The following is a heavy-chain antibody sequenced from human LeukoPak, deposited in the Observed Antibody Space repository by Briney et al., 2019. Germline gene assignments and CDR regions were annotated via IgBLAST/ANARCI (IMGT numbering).Heavy chain of an antibody. V-gene: IGHV3-11*01. CDR1: DGSINNYY. CDR2: ISSSGSTI. D-gene: IGHD2-15*01. Sequence: LSLTCTVTDGSINNYYWNWLRQPPGKGLEWVSYISSSGSTIYYADSVKGRFTISRDNAKNSLYLQMNSLRAEDTAVYYCARDRECCSGGSCYCYFDYWGQGTLVTVSS. CDR3: ARDRECCSGGSCYCYFDY. J-gene: IGHJ4*02.